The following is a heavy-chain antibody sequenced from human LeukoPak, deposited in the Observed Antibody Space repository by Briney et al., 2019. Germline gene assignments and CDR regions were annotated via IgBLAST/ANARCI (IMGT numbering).Heavy chain of an antibody. CDR1: GGSFGGYY. CDR2: INHSGST. CDR3: ARGSNWNYLPFDY. Sequence: PSETLSLTCAVYGGSFGGYYWSWIRQPPGKGLEWIGEINHSGSTNYNPSLKSRVTISVDTSKNQFSLKLSSVTAADTAVYYCARGSNWNYLPFDYWGQGTLVTVSS. D-gene: IGHD1-7*01. J-gene: IGHJ4*02. V-gene: IGHV4-34*01.